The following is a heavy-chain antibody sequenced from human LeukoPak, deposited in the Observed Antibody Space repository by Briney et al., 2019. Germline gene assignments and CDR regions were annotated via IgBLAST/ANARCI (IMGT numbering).Heavy chain of an antibody. V-gene: IGHV4-38-2*02. CDR1: GYSISSGYY. CDR2: IYHSGST. J-gene: IGHJ4*02. CDR3: ARGIYTMIAHIDY. D-gene: IGHD3-22*01. Sequence: SETLSLTCTVSGYSISSGYYWGWIRQPPGKGLEWIGSIYHSGSTYYNPSLKSRVTISVDTSKNQFSLKLSSVTAADTAVYYCARGIYTMIAHIDYWGQGTLVTVSS.